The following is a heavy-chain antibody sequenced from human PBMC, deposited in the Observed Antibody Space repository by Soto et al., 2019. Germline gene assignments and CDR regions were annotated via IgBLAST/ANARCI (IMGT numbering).Heavy chain of an antibody. J-gene: IGHJ5*02. CDR3: ARSRPNDNWNYGQFDP. CDR1: GYTFTSYA. CDR2: INAGNGNT. D-gene: IGHD1-7*01. V-gene: IGHV1-3*01. Sequence: ASVKVSCKASGYTFTSYAMHWVRQAPGQRLEWMGWINAGNGNTKYSQKFQGRVTITRDTSASTAYMELSSLRSEDTAVYYCARSRPNDNWNYGQFDPWGQGTLVTVSS.